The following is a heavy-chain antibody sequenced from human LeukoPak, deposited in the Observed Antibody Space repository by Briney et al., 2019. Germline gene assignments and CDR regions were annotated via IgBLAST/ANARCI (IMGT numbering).Heavy chain of an antibody. V-gene: IGHV3-21*01. Sequence: GSLRLSFAASGFPFSSYSMNWVRQAPGKGLEWVSSVSRRSSFIFYADSVQGRFTISRDDAKDALFLQLNSLRAEDTAVHYCARVSDAYDYFFYCWGQGTLVTVSS. CDR1: GFPFSSYS. CDR3: ARVSDAYDYFFYC. D-gene: IGHD5-12*01. CDR2: VSRRSSFI. J-gene: IGHJ4*02.